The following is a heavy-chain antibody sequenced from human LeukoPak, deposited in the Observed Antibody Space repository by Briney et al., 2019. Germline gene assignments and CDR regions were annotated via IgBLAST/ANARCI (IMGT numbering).Heavy chain of an antibody. CDR2: IYYSGST. CDR3: ARHGVGLLLDY. Sequence: PSGTLSLTCTVSGGSISSYYWSWIRQPPGKGLEWIGYIYYSGSTNYNPSLKSRVTISVDTSKNQFSLKLSSVTAADTAVYYCARHGVGLLLDYWGQGTLVTVSS. CDR1: GGSISSYY. J-gene: IGHJ4*02. D-gene: IGHD2-15*01. V-gene: IGHV4-59*08.